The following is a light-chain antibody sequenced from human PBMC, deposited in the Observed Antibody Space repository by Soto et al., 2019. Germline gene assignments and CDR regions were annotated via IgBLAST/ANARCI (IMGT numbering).Light chain of an antibody. V-gene: IGKV1-39*01. Sequence: DIQMTQPPSSLSASVGDRVTMTGRASQSISSYLNWYQQKPGKAPKLLIYAASSLQSGVPSRFSGSGSGTDFTLTISSLQPEDFATYYCQQSYSTPPTFGQGTKVDIK. J-gene: IGKJ1*01. CDR1: QSISSY. CDR2: AAS. CDR3: QQSYSTPPT.